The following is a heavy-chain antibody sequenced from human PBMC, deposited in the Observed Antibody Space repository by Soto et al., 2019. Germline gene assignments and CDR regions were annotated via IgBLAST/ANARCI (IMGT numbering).Heavy chain of an antibody. CDR1: GFIFNDYG. CDR3: TREGNGYKYYFDY. Sequence: QVQLVESGGGVVQPGRSLRLSCAASGFIFNDYGSHWVRQAPGKGLEWVAMISYDGSSKYYADSVKGRFTISRDNSKNTMYLQMNSLRPEDTAVYYCTREGNGYKYYFDYWGQGTLVTVSS. V-gene: IGHV3-30-3*01. D-gene: IGHD5-12*01. CDR2: ISYDGSSK. J-gene: IGHJ4*02.